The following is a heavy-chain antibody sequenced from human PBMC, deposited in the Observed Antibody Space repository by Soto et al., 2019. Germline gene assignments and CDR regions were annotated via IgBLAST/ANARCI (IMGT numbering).Heavy chain of an antibody. Sequence: EVQLVESGGTWVQPGGSLRLSCVGSGFTFSDYWMSWVRQAPGKGPEWMANINEDGSQTYYVDSVEGRFTISKDNAQNSLYLPMYSLRVEDTAFYYGVRDQRWGEGALDTVS. CDR2: INEDGSQT. J-gene: IGHJ4*02. CDR3: VRDQR. D-gene: IGHD6-25*01. V-gene: IGHV3-7*03. CDR1: GFTFSDYW.